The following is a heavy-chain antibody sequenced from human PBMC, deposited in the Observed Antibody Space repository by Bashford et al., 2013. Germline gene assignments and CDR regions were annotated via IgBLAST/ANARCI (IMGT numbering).Heavy chain of an antibody. V-gene: IGHV3-53*01. CDR3: ARNTIMDTTMDGDAFDF. CDR2: IYSGGST. J-gene: IGHJ3*01. Sequence: VRQAPGKGLEWVSVIYSGGSTYYADSVKGRFTISRDNAKNSLYLQLNSLRAEDTAVYYCARNTIMDTTMDGDAFDFWGQGTMVTVSS. D-gene: IGHD5-18*01.